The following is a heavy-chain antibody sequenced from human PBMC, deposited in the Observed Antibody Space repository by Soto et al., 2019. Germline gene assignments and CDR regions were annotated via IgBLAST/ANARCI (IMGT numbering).Heavy chain of an antibody. D-gene: IGHD3-10*01. CDR3: AAQYGSGSYYYYYYYGMDV. J-gene: IGHJ6*02. Sequence: SVKVSCKASGFTFTSSAVQWVRQARGQRLEWIGWIVVGSGNTDYAQKFQERVTITRDMSTSTAYMELSSLRSEDTAVYYCAAQYGSGSYYYYYYYGMDVWGQGTTVTVSS. CDR1: GFTFTSSA. V-gene: IGHV1-58*01. CDR2: IVVGSGNT.